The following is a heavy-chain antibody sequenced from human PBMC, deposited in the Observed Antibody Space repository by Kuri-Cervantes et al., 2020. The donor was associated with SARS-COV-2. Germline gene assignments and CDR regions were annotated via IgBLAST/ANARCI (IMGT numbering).Heavy chain of an antibody. CDR2: INTNTGNP. Sequence: VKVSCKASGYTFTSYAMNWVRQAPGQGPEWMGWINTNTGNPTYAQGFTGRFVFSLDTSVSTAYLQISSLKAEDTAVYYCARDGGYYYDSGNYYYYGMDVWGQGTTVTVSS. CDR3: ARDGGYYYDSGNYYYYGMDV. D-gene: IGHD3-22*01. CDR1: GYTFTSYA. J-gene: IGHJ6*02. V-gene: IGHV7-4-1*02.